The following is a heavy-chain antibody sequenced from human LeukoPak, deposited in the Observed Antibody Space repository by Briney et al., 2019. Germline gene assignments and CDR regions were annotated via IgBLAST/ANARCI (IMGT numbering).Heavy chain of an antibody. J-gene: IGHJ6*02. CDR3: ARTLRNCSGGYCYSYYYNGMDV. D-gene: IGHD2-15*01. V-gene: IGHV5-51*01. CDR2: IYPGDSDT. Sequence: GESLKISCKASGYSFSKYWIGWVRQLPGKGLEWMGIIYPGDSDTRYGPSFQGQVTISADKSITTAYLQWSSLKASDTAMYYCARTLRNCSGGYCYSYYYNGMDVWGQGTTVTVSS. CDR1: GYSFSKYW.